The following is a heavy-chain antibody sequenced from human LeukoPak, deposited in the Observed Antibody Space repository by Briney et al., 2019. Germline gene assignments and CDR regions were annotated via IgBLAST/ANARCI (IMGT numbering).Heavy chain of an antibody. CDR2: IKPSSGDT. V-gene: IGHV1-2*02. CDR1: GYTFTGDQ. Sequence: ASVKVSCKASGYTFTGDQIYWLRQAPGQGLAWVGWIKPSSGDTLYEQKFQGRVTMTRDKSINSAYIELSSLRSDDTAVYYCARKSACFLTAWGRGTLVSVSS. D-gene: IGHD2/OR15-2a*01. CDR3: ARKSACFLTA. J-gene: IGHJ5*02.